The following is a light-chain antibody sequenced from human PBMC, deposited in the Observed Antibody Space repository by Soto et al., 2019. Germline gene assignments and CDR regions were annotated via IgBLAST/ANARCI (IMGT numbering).Light chain of an antibody. CDR1: QSVSSY. V-gene: IGKV3-11*01. CDR2: DAS. J-gene: IGKJ1*01. Sequence: EIVMTQSPATLSLSPGERATLCCRASQSVSSYLAWYQQKPGQAPRLLIYDASNRATGIPARFSGSGSGTDFTLTISSLEPEDFAVYYCQQYNNWPRTFGQGTKVDIK. CDR3: QQYNNWPRT.